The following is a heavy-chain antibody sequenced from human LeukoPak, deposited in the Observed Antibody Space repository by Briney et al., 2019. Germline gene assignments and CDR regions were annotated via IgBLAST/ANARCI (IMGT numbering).Heavy chain of an antibody. CDR1: GGSFSGYY. D-gene: IGHD6-19*01. J-gene: IGHJ4*02. CDR2: INHSGST. V-gene: IGHV4-34*01. CDR3: ASARMAVADY. Sequence: PSETLPLTCAVYGGSFSGYYWSWIRHPPGKGLEWFGEINHSGSTNYNPSLKSRVTISVDTSKNQFSLKLSSVTAADTAVYYWASARMAVADYWGQGTLVTVSS.